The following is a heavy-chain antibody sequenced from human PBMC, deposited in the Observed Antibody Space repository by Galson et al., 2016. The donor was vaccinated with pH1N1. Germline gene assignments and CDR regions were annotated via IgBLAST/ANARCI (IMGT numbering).Heavy chain of an antibody. CDR1: GFSLSTSGMC. D-gene: IGHD3-10*01. CDR3: ARTRGGFGDYVC. Sequence: PALVKPTQTLTLTCTFSGFSLSTSGMCVSWIRQPPGKALEWLARIDWEDDKYYSTSLKTRLTISKDTSKNQVVLAMTNMDPVDTATYFCARTRGGFGDYVCWGQGTLVTVSS. V-gene: IGHV2-70*11. J-gene: IGHJ4*02. CDR2: IDWEDDK.